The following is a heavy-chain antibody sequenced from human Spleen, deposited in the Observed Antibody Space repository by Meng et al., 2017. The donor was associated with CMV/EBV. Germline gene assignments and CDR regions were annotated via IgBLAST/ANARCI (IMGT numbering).Heavy chain of an antibody. Sequence: GGSLRLSCAASGFTFSSYEMNWVRQAPGKGLEWVSYISNSGSTIYYADSVKGRFTIFRDNAKNSLYLQMNSLRAEGTAVYYCVKDGHFGAFDFWGQGTMVTVSS. D-gene: IGHD3-10*01. CDR1: GFTFSSYE. J-gene: IGHJ3*01. CDR2: ISNSGSTI. CDR3: VKDGHFGAFDF. V-gene: IGHV3-48*03.